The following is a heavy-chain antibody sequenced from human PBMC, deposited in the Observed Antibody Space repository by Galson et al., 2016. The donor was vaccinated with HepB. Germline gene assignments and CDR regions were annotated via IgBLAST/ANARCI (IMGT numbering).Heavy chain of an antibody. CDR3: AREEAYCTNGVCYPLFDY. CDR2: ISADNGHT. CDR1: GYTFTTYG. J-gene: IGHJ4*02. V-gene: IGHV1-18*04. D-gene: IGHD2-8*01. Sequence: SVKVSCKASGYTFTTYGISWVRQVPGQGLEWMGWISADNGHTNYAQKLQDRVSMTTDTSTSTAHMELRSLRSDDTAVYYCAREEAYCTNGVCYPLFDYWGQGTLVTVSS.